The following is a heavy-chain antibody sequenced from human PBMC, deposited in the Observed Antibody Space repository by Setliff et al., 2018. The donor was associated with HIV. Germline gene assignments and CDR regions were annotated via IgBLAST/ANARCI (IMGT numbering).Heavy chain of an antibody. CDR2: INHSGST. CDR1: VESFSGFY. D-gene: IGHD3-3*01. J-gene: IGHJ6*02. Sequence: SETLSLTCAVYVESFSGFYWSWIRQPPGKGLEWIGEINHSGSTNYNPSLKSRVSISVDTSKNQFSLNVNSVTAPDTAVYYCVRLGRNLRFLTVWGQGTTVTVSS. V-gene: IGHV4-34*01. CDR3: VRLGRNLRFLTV.